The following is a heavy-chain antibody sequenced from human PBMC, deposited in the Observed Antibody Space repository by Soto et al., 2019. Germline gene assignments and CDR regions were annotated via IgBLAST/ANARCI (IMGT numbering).Heavy chain of an antibody. CDR1: GGTFSSYA. CDR3: ARDRDDYSNYVFWFDP. Sequence: ASVKVSCKASGGTFSSYAISWVRQAPGQGLEWMGGIIPIFGTANYAQKFQGRVTITADESTSTAYMELSSLRSEDTAVYYCARDRDDYSNYVFWFDPWGQGTLVTVSS. D-gene: IGHD4-4*01. J-gene: IGHJ5*02. V-gene: IGHV1-69*13. CDR2: IIPIFGTA.